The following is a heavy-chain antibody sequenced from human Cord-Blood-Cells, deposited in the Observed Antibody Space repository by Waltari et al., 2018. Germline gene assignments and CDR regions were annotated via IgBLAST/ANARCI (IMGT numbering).Heavy chain of an antibody. J-gene: IGHJ4*02. CDR3: TSYDWEQLVFDY. CDR1: GGTFSSYA. CDR2: IIPIFGTA. V-gene: IGHV1-69*01. Sequence: QVQLVQSGAEVKKPGSSVTVSCKASGGTFSSYAIRWVRQAPGQGLEWMGGIIPIFGTANYAQKFQGRVTITADESTSTAYMELSSLRSEDTAVYYCTSYDWEQLVFDYWGQGTLVTVSS. D-gene: IGHD6-6*01.